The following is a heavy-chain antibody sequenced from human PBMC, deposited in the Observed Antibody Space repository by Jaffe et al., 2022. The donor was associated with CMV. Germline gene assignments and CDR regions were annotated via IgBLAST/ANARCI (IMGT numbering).Heavy chain of an antibody. D-gene: IGHD3-3*01. J-gene: IGHJ4*02. Sequence: QVQLVESGGGVVQPGGSLRLSCAASGFIFSNFAMHWVRQAPGKGLEWVAVITSDGRETYYVDSVKGRFTVSRDNSKNTLFLQMNSLRVEDTALYYCAKTDCHYKECRLLDYWGQGTLVTVSS. CDR2: ITSDGRET. CDR3: AKTDCHYKECRLLDY. V-gene: IGHV3-30*18. CDR1: GFIFSNFA.